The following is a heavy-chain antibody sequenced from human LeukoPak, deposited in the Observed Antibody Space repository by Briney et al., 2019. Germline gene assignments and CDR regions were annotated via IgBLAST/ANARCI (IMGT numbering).Heavy chain of an antibody. CDR3: ASGHCTDGVCFFDY. D-gene: IGHD2-8*01. CDR2: MYYSGHT. J-gene: IGHJ4*02. CDR1: GGAMSTYY. V-gene: IGHV4-59*01. Sequence: PSETLSLTCNVSGGAMSTYYWNWIRQSPGKGLDWIGYMYYSGHTNYNPSLKSRVTTSLDTSKNQFSLSLTSVTAADTAVYYCASGHCTDGVCFFDYWGLGTLVTVSS.